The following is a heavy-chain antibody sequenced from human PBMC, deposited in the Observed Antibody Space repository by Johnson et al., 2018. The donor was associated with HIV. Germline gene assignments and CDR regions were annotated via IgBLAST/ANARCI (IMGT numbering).Heavy chain of an antibody. V-gene: IGHV3-9*01. CDR2: ISWNSGSI. Sequence: YGMSWVRQVPGKGLEWVSGISWNSGSIGYADSVKGRFTISRDNAKNSLYLQMNSLRAEDTALYYCARDLVVVVPSALVGAFDIWGQGTMVTVSS. J-gene: IGHJ3*02. CDR1: YG. D-gene: IGHD2-2*01. CDR3: ARDLVVVVPSALVGAFDI.